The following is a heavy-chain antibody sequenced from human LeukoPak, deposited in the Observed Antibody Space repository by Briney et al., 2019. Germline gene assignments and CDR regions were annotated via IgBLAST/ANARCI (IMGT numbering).Heavy chain of an antibody. J-gene: IGHJ3*02. CDR3: ARDRGSSDPVDAFDI. CDR2: IEEDGSGK. V-gene: IGHV3-7*01. Sequence: GGSLRLSCAVSGFTFSDYWMSWVRQAPGKGLEWVANIEEDGSGKYYVDSVKGRFTISRDNAKNSLYLQMNSLRAEDTAVYYCARDRGSSDPVDAFDIWGQGTMVTVSS. CDR1: GFTFSDYW. D-gene: IGHD6-6*01.